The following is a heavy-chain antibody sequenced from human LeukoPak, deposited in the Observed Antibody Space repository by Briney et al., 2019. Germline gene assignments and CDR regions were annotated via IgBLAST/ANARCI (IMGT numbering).Heavy chain of an antibody. Sequence: ASVKVSCKAPGYTFTGYYMHWVRQAPGQGLEWMGRINPNSGGTNYAQKFQGRVTMTRDTSISTAYMELSRLRSDDTAVYYCARVYYDFWSGYSSDTFDYWGQGTLVTVSS. CDR1: GYTFTGYY. V-gene: IGHV1-2*06. CDR2: INPNSGGT. J-gene: IGHJ4*02. CDR3: ARVYYDFWSGYSSDTFDY. D-gene: IGHD3-3*01.